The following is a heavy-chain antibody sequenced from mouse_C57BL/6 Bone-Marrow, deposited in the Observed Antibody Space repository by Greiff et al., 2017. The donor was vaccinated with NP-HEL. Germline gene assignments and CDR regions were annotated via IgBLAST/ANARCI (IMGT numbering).Heavy chain of an antibody. CDR3: ARPTVVAGDWYFDV. D-gene: IGHD1-1*01. Sequence: VQLQQSGPGLVQPSQSLSITCTVSGFSLTSYGVHWVRQSPGKGLEWLGVIWSGGSTDYNAAFISRLSISKDNSECQVFFKMNSLHSDDTAIYYCARPTVVAGDWYFDVWGTGTTVTVSS. V-gene: IGHV2-2*01. J-gene: IGHJ1*03. CDR1: GFSLTSYG. CDR2: IWSGGST.